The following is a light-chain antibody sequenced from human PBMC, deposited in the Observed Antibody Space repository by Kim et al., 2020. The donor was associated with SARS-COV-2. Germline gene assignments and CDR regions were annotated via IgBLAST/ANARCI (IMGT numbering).Light chain of an antibody. CDR2: AAS. V-gene: IGKV1-39*01. CDR3: QQNHTASLLT. CDR1: QSISTY. J-gene: IGKJ4*01. Sequence: DIQMTQSPSSLAASVGDRVTIACRAGQSISTYLNWYQQKPGKAPKLLIYAASTLQSGVPSRFSGSGSGTDFTLTISSLQPEDFATYYCQQNHTASLLTFGGGTKVDIK.